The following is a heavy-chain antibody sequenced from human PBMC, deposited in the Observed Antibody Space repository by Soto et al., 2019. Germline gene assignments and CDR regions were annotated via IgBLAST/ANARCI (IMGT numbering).Heavy chain of an antibody. CDR3: SHGYYQYFNS. D-gene: IGHD5-18*01. CDR1: GVTLTDVW. Sequence: HGGSLRLSCAVSGVTLTDVWMNWVRQAPGKGPEWVGRIKSNTAGGTTDFAAPVKGRFTISRDDSQNTLYLQMDSLKTEDTAVYYCSHGYYQYFNSWGPGTLVTVSS. CDR2: IKSNTAGGTT. J-gene: IGHJ4*02. V-gene: IGHV3-15*07.